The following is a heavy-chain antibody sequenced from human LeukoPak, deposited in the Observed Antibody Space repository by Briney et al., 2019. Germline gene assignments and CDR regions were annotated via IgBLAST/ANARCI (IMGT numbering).Heavy chain of an antibody. CDR1: GGSISSYY. Sequence: PSETLSLTCTVSGGSISSYYWNWIRQPAGKGLEWIGRIYTSGSTNYNPSLKSRVTMSVDTSKNQFSLKLSSVTAADTAVYYCAREGQYCSSTSCYIGFDYWGQGTLVTVSS. CDR3: AREGQYCSSTSCYIGFDY. V-gene: IGHV4-4*07. CDR2: IYTSGST. J-gene: IGHJ4*02. D-gene: IGHD2-2*02.